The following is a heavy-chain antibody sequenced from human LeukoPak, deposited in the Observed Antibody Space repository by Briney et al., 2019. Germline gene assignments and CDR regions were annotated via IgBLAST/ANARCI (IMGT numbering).Heavy chain of an antibody. CDR1: GFIFSRYG. CDR3: ARGDWGMFHFDY. V-gene: IGHV3-30*02. CDR2: IKYDGTIK. J-gene: IGHJ4*02. Sequence: GGSLRLSCAASGFIFSRYGMHWVRQAPGKGLEWVSFIKYDGTIKYYADSVKGRFTISRDSSENTLYLQMNSLRPEDTALYYCARGDWGMFHFDYWGQGVLVTVSS. D-gene: IGHD7-27*01.